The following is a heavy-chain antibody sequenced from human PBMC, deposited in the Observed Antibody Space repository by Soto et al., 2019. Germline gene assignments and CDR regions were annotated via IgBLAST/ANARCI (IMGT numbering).Heavy chain of an antibody. D-gene: IGHD2-15*01. J-gene: IGHJ5*02. CDR2: INHSGST. V-gene: IGHV4-34*01. CDR1: GGSFSGYY. CDR3: ARGATQYCSGCSCYSYWFDP. Sequence: QVQLQQWGAGLLKPSETLSLPCAVYGGSFSGYYWSWIRQPPGKGLEWIGEINHSGSTNYNPSLKSRVTRSLDTSKNQFSLKLSSVTAADTAVYYCARGATQYCSGCSCYSYWFDPWCQGTLVTVSS.